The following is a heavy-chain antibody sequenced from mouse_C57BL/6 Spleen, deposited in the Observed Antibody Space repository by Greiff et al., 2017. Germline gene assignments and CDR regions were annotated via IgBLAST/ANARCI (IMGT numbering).Heavy chain of an antibody. CDR1: GYTFTSHG. Sequence: QVQLKQSGAELARPGASVKLSCKASGYTFTSHGISWVKQRTGQGLEWIGEIYPRSGNTYYNEKFKGKATLTADKSSSTAYMELRSLTSEDSAVYFCARKEFAYWGQGTLVTVSA. CDR3: ARKEFAY. V-gene: IGHV1-81*01. J-gene: IGHJ3*01. CDR2: IYPRSGNT.